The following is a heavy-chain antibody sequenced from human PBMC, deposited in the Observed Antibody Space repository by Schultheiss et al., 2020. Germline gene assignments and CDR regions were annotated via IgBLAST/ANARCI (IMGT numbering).Heavy chain of an antibody. CDR2: ISAYNGNT. Sequence: ASVKVSCKASGGTFSSYAISWVRQAPGQGLEWMGWISAYNGNTNYAQKLQGRVTMTTDTSTSTAYMELRSLRSEDTAVYYCASSYGDYPRVGPWYFDLWGRGTLVTVSS. CDR3: ASSYGDYPRVGPWYFDL. J-gene: IGHJ2*01. CDR1: GGTFSSYA. V-gene: IGHV1-18*01. D-gene: IGHD4-17*01.